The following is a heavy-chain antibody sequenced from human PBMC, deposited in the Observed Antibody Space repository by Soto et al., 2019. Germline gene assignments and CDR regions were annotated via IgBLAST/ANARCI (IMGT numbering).Heavy chain of an antibody. V-gene: IGHV4-61*01. CDR2: IYYSGST. J-gene: IGHJ6*02. CDR1: GGSVSSGSYY. D-gene: IGHD2-2*01. Sequence: SETLSLTCTVSGGSVSSGSYYWSWIRQPPGKGLEWIGYIYYSGSTNYNPSLKSRVTISVDTSKNQFSLKLSSVTAADTAVYYCARIDQLLTVAYYYGMDVWGQGTTVT. CDR3: ARIDQLLTVAYYYGMDV.